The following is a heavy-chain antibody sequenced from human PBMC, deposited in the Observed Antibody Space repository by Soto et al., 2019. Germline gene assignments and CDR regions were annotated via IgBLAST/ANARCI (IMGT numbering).Heavy chain of an antibody. CDR3: AAEYGGNSA. CDR2: IIPILGIA. V-gene: IGHV1-69*02. D-gene: IGHD4-17*01. Sequence: QVQLVQSGAEVKKPGSSVKVSCKASGGTFSSYTISWVRQAPGQGLEWMGRIIPILGIANYAQKFQGRVTITADKSTSTGYMELRSLRSEDTAVYYCAAEYGGNSAWGQGTLVTVSS. J-gene: IGHJ4*02. CDR1: GGTFSSYT.